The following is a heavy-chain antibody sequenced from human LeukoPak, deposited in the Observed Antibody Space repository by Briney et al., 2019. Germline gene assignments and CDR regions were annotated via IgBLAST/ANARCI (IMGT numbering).Heavy chain of an antibody. CDR3: TRGRPHGNDY. D-gene: IGHD4-23*01. CDR1: GFTFSSYW. V-gene: IGHV3-74*01. J-gene: IGHJ4*02. Sequence: GGSLRLSCAASGFTFSSYWMNWDRQAPGKGLVWVSRIASDGSSTTYADSVKGRFSISRDNAKNTLYLQMNSLRVEDTAVYYCTRGRPHGNDYWGQGTLITVSS. CDR2: IASDGSST.